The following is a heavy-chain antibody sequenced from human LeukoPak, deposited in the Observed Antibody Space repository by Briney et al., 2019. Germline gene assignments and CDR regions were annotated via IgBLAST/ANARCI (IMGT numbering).Heavy chain of an antibody. D-gene: IGHD3-22*01. V-gene: IGHV4-59*01. CDR2: IYYSGST. Sequence: SETLSLTCTVSGGSISSYYWSWIRQPPGKGLEWIGYIYYSGSTNYNPSLKSRVTISVDTSKNQFSLKLSSVTAADTAVYYCARGKDYYDSSGYYSGHYYYYYMDVWGKGTTVTVSS. J-gene: IGHJ6*03. CDR3: ARGKDYYDSSGYYSGHYYYYYMDV. CDR1: GGSISSYY.